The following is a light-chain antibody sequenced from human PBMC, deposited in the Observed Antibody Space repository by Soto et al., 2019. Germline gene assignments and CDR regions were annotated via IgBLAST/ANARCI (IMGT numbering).Light chain of an antibody. CDR2: YDS. Sequence: SYELTQPPSVSVAPGKTARITCGGNNIGSKSVHWYQQKPGQAPVLVIYYDSDRPSGIPEGFSGSNSGNTATLTISRVEAGDEADYYCQVWDSSSDHHYVFGTGTKVTVL. J-gene: IGLJ1*01. CDR1: NIGSKS. V-gene: IGLV3-21*04. CDR3: QVWDSSSDHHYV.